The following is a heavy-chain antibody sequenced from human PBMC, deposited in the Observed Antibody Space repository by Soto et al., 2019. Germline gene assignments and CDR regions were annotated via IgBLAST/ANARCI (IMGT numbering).Heavy chain of an antibody. Sequence: TGGSLRLSCAASGFTFSSYAMSWVRQAPGKGLEWVSAFSGGDDSTYYADSVKGRFTISRDNSKNTLYLQMNSLRAEDTAVYYCAKVVGCSGGSCYSVYPFDYWGQGTLVTVSS. D-gene: IGHD2-15*01. CDR1: GFTFSSYA. J-gene: IGHJ4*02. CDR3: AKVVGCSGGSCYSVYPFDY. V-gene: IGHV3-23*01. CDR2: FSGGDDST.